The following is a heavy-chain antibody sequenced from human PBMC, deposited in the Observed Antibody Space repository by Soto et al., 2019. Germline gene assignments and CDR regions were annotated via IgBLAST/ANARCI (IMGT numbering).Heavy chain of an antibody. Sequence: ASVKVSCKASGYTFTSYYIHWVRLAPGQGLEWMGWINPNSGGTNYAQKFQDWVTMTRDTSASTAYMELSRLRSDDTAVYYCARDPNVYYYYYGMDVWGQGTTVTVSS. V-gene: IGHV1-2*04. CDR2: INPNSGGT. CDR1: GYTFTSYY. D-gene: IGHD1-20*01. CDR3: ARDPNVYYYYYGMDV. J-gene: IGHJ6*02.